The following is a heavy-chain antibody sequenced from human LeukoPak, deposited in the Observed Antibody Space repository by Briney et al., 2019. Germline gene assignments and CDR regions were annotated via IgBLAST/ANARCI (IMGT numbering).Heavy chain of an antibody. CDR1: GGTFSSYA. CDR2: IIPIFGTA. CDR3: ARSLTTVTGDYMDV. V-gene: IGHV1-69*05. D-gene: IGHD4-11*01. Sequence: ASVKVSCKASGGTFSSYAISWVRQAPGQGLEWMGGIIPIFGTANYAQKFQGRVTITTDESTSTAYMELSSLRSEDTAVYYCARSLTTVTGDYMDVWGKGTTVTVSS. J-gene: IGHJ6*03.